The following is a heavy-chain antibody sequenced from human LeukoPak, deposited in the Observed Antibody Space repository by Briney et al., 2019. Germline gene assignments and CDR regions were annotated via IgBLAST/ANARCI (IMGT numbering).Heavy chain of an antibody. CDR3: TKDLTDFHYYYTDV. CDR2: ITGSGGHT. V-gene: IGHV3-23*01. CDR1: GFTVSSTY. Sequence: SGGSLRLSCAASGFTVSSTYMSWVRQAPGKGLEWVSGITGSGGHTYYAHSVKGRFTISRDNSKNTLYLQMYSLRAEDTAVYYCTKDLTDFHYYYTDVWGKGTTVIVSS. D-gene: IGHD2-21*02. J-gene: IGHJ6*03.